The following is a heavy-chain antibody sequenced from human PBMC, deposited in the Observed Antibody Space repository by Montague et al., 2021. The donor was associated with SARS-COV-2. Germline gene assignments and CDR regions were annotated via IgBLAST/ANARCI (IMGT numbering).Heavy chain of an antibody. CDR3: ARRVARVYRPFDP. J-gene: IGHJ5*02. CDR1: GDSISSATYY. D-gene: IGHD2-2*01. Sequence: SETLSLTCTVSGDSISSATYYWTWIRQPPGKGLEWIGNIYYSGGTMYNPSLKSRVTISVDTSKNQFSLHLNLVTAADTAVYYCARRVARVYRPFDPWGQGTLVTVSS. V-gene: IGHV4-39*01. CDR2: IYYSGGT.